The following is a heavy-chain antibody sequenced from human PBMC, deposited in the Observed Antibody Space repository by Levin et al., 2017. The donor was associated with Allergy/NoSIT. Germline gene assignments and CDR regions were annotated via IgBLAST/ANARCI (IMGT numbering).Heavy chain of an antibody. J-gene: IGHJ6*02. CDR3: ARSVSRAFYKDGMDV. CDR2: VSYDGRTE. V-gene: IGHV3-30-3*01. D-gene: IGHD5-24*01. Sequence: GGSLRLSCAASGFTFSTFAMQWVRQAPGKGLEWVAVVSYDGRTEIHADSAKGRFTISRDNSKNTLYLEMESLRPEDTAVYYCARSVSRAFYKDGMDVWGQGTTVTVSS. CDR1: GFTFSTFA.